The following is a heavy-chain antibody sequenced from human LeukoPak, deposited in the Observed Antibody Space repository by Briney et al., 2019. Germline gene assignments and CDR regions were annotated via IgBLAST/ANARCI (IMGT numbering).Heavy chain of an antibody. CDR2: ISSSDSSI. J-gene: IGHJ6*03. Sequence: KAGGSLRLSCAASGFTFSDYYMSWIRQAPGKGLEWGSYISSSDSSIYYADSVKGRFTISRANTKNSLYLQMKSLRAGDTATYYCARILEGYHYYMDVWGKGTTVTVSS. CDR3: ARILEGYHYYMDV. V-gene: IGHV3-11*04. CDR1: GFTFSDYY.